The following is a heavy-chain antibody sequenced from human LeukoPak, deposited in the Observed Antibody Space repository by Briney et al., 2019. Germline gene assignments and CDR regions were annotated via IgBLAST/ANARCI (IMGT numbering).Heavy chain of an antibody. J-gene: IGHJ3*02. V-gene: IGHV4-34*12. D-gene: IGHD6-13*01. CDR3: ARFGSSTWYKGAFDI. Sequence: SETLSLTCAVYGGSFSGYYWSWVRQPPGKGLEWIGEIVHSGNTKYNPSLKSRVTMSVDTSKNQFSLNLTSVTAADTAVYYCARFGSSTWYKGAFDIWGQGTMLTVAS. CDR1: GGSFSGYY. CDR2: IVHSGNT.